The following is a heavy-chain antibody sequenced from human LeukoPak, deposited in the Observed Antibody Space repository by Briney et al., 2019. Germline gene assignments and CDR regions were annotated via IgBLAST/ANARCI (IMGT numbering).Heavy chain of an antibody. CDR1: GGSISTYY. CDR2: IYTSGST. Sequence: PSETLSLTCTVSGGSISTYYWSWIRQPAGKGLEWIGRIYTSGSTNYNPSLKSRVTISVDTSKNQFSLKLSSVTAADTAVYYCARLYCSSTSCYPADWGQGTLVTVSS. D-gene: IGHD2-2*01. J-gene: IGHJ4*02. CDR3: ARLYCSSTSCYPAD. V-gene: IGHV4-4*07.